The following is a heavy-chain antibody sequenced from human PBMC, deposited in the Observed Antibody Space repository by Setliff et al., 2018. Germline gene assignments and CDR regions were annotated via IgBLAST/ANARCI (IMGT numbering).Heavy chain of an antibody. J-gene: IGHJ4*02. V-gene: IGHV3-30*02. CDR2: IWYDGSNK. D-gene: IGHD3-22*01. Sequence: GGSLRLSCAASGFTFNNFAMHWVRQAPGKGLEWVAVIWYDGSNKYYADSVKGRFTISRDNSKNTLYLQMNSLRAEDTAVYYCATGKYYYDSSGKGETDEFDYWGQGTLVTVSS. CDR3: ATGKYYYDSSGKGETDEFDY. CDR1: GFTFNNFA.